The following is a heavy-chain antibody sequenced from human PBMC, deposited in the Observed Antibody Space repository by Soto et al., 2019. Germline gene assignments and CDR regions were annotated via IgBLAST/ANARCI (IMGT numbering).Heavy chain of an antibody. Sequence: EVQLVESGGGLVKPGGPLGLSCAASGFTSGSYSMTWFRRAPGKGLEWFSSIRGSSSYIYYADSVKGRFTISRDNAKNSLYLQMNSLRAEDTAVYYCAREGGITMVRGSRYYYYGMDVWGQGTTVTVSS. D-gene: IGHD3-10*01. V-gene: IGHV3-21*01. CDR2: IRGSSSYI. CDR1: GFTSGSYS. CDR3: AREGGITMVRGSRYYYYGMDV. J-gene: IGHJ6*02.